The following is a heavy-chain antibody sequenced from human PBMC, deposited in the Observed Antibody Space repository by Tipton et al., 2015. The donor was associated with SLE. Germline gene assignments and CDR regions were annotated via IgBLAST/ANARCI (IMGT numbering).Heavy chain of an antibody. V-gene: IGHV3-9*01. CDR2: ISWNSGGI. CDR3: VKIAGSGTDARDY. D-gene: IGHD3/OR15-3a*01. CDR1: GFTFDDFA. Sequence: SLRLSCAASGFTFDDFAMHWVRQIPGKGLEWVSGISWNSGGIGYAASVKGRFTISRDNAKNSLYLQMNSLRAEDTALYYCVKIAGSGTDARDYWGQGTLVTVSS. J-gene: IGHJ4*02.